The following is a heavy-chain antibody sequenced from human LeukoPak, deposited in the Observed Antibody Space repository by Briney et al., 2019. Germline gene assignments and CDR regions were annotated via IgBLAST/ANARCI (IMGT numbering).Heavy chain of an antibody. D-gene: IGHD5-18*01. V-gene: IGHV3-30-3*01. Sequence: GGSLRLSCAASGFTFNIYAMHWVRQAPGKGLEWVAVISYDGSKTYYADSVKGRFTISRDNSKNTLYLQMNSLRAEDTAVYYCARDGRNGYSYGYYFDSWGQGTTVTVSS. J-gene: IGHJ4*02. CDR2: ISYDGSKT. CDR1: GFTFNIYA. CDR3: ARDGRNGYSYGYYFDS.